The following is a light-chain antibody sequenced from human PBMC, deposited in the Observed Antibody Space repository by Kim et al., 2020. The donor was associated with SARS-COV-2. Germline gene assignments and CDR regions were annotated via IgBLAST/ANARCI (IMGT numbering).Light chain of an antibody. CDR1: SLRGYY. V-gene: IGLV3-19*01. J-gene: IGLJ3*02. CDR3: NSRDSSGNHVL. Sequence: SSELTQDPAVSVALGQTVRITCQGDSLRGYYASWFQQKSGQAPILVMYGDKNRPSGIPDRFSGSGSGSTASLTITGAQAEDEADYYCNSRDSSGNHVLFGGGTQLTVL. CDR2: GDK.